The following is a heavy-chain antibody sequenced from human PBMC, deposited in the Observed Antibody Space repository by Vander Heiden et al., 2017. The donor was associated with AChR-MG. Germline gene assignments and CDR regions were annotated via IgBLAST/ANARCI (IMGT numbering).Heavy chain of an antibody. J-gene: IGHJ6*02. V-gene: IGHV1-24*01. CDR3: ATGEQWLVSSYYYYGMDV. D-gene: IGHD6-19*01. CDR2: FDPEDGET. CDR1: GYTLTELS. Sequence: QVQLVQSGAEVKKPGASVKVSCKVSGYTLTELSMHWVRQAPGKGLEWMGGFDPEDGETIYAQKFQGRVTMTEDTSTDTAYMELSSLRSEDTAVYYCATGEQWLVSSYYYYGMDVWGQGTTVTVSS.